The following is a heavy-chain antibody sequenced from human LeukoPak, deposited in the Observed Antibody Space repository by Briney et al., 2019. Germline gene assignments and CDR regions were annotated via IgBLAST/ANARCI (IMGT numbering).Heavy chain of an antibody. Sequence: PGGSPRLSCAASGFAFSTYWMHWVRQAPGKGLVWVSRINSDGRSTTYADSVKGRFTISRDNAKNTLYLQMNSLRAEDTAVYYCATSPLDSRYFFDYWGQGTLVTVSS. CDR2: INSDGRST. J-gene: IGHJ4*02. CDR3: ATSPLDSRYFFDY. D-gene: IGHD6-13*01. CDR1: GFAFSTYW. V-gene: IGHV3-74*01.